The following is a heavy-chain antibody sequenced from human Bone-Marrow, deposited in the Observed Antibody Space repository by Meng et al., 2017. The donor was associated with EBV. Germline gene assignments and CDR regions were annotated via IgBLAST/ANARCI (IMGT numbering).Heavy chain of an antibody. CDR2: LIPKSGVP. J-gene: IGHJ4*02. CDR3: ASESGRGFTPDY. Sequence: QVQLGQSGAGVKKPGSSVKVSCKTSGGTFSSYAVSWVRQAPGQGLEWMGGLIPKSGVPYFARKFQGRLTITADESTSTHYMDLTSLRSDDTAVYYCASESGRGFTPDYWGRGTLVTVSS. CDR1: GGTFSSYA. V-gene: IGHV1-69*01. D-gene: IGHD3-10*01.